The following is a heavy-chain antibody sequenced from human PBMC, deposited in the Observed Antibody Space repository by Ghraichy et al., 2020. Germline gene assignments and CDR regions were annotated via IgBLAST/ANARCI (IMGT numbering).Heavy chain of an antibody. D-gene: IGHD2-2*01. CDR1: GGSFSGYY. CDR2: INHSGST. CDR3: ARGRRCSSTSCSLYYYYGMDV. V-gene: IGHV4-34*01. Sequence: SQTLSLTCAVYGGSFSGYYWSWIRQPPGKGLEWIGEINHSGSTNYNPSLKSRVTISVDTSKNQFSLKLSSVTAADTAVYYCARGRRCSSTSCSLYYYYGMDVWGQGTTVTVSS. J-gene: IGHJ6*02.